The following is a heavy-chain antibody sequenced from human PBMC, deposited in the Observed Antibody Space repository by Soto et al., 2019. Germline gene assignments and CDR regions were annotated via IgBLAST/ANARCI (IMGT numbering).Heavy chain of an antibody. CDR2: IYYSGST. V-gene: IGHV4-59*01. J-gene: IGHJ4*02. D-gene: IGHD1-26*01. Sequence: SETLSLTCTVSGGSISSYYWSWIRQPPGKGLEWIGYIYYSGSTNYNPSLKSRVTISVDTSKNQFSLTLSSVTAADTVVYYCARVGIVGAISLDYWGQGTLVTVSS. CDR3: ARVGIVGAISLDY. CDR1: GGSISSYY.